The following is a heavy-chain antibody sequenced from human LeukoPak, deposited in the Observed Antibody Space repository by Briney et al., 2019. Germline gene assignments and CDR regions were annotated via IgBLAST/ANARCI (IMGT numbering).Heavy chain of an antibody. V-gene: IGHV4-39*07. CDR1: GGSISSSSYY. Sequence: SETLSLTCTVSGGSISSSSYYWGWIRQPPGKGLEWIGSIYHSGSTYYDPSLRSRVTLSVDTSKNQFSLKLTSVTAADTAVYYCARAVIGGDSSGWYYYYYMDVWGKGTTVTISS. D-gene: IGHD6-19*01. J-gene: IGHJ6*03. CDR2: IYHSGST. CDR3: ARAVIGGDSSGWYYYYYMDV.